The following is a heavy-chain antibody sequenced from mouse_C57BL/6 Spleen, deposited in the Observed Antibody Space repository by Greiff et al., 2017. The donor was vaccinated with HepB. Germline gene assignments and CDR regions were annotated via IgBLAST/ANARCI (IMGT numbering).Heavy chain of an antibody. V-gene: IGHV1-82*01. CDR2: IYPGDGDT. Sequence: VQLQQSGPELVKPGASVKISCKASGYAFSSSWMNWVKQRPGKGLEWIGRIYPGDGDTNYNGKFKGKATLTADKSSSTAYMQLSSLTSEDSAVYFCARRDSSAWFAYWGQGTLVTVSA. J-gene: IGHJ3*01. CDR1: GYAFSSSW. D-gene: IGHD2-12*01. CDR3: ARRDSSAWFAY.